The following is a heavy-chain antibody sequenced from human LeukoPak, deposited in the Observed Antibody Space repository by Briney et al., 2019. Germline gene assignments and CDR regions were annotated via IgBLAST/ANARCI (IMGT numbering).Heavy chain of an antibody. D-gene: IGHD6-6*01. V-gene: IGHV3-13*01. J-gene: IGHJ6*03. CDR1: GFTFSSYD. CDR3: ARGVGSSSSGGDYYYYYMDV. Sequence: GGSLRLSCAASGFTFSSYDMHWVRQATGKGLEWVSSIGTAGDTYYPGSVKGRFTISRENAKNSLYLQMISLRAGDTAVYYCARGVGSSSSGGDYYYYYMDVWGKGTTVTVSS. CDR2: IGTAGDT.